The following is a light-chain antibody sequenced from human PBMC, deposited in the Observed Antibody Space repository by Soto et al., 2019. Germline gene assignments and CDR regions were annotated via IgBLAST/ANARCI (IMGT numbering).Light chain of an antibody. Sequence: AIQMTQSPSSLSASVGDRVTITCRASQGIRNDLGWYQQKPGKSPKLLIYAASSLQSGVPSRFRGSGSGTDFTLTISSLQPEDFSTYYCLQDYNYPLTFGGGTKVDIK. J-gene: IGKJ4*01. CDR3: LQDYNYPLT. CDR2: AAS. CDR1: QGIRND. V-gene: IGKV1-6*01.